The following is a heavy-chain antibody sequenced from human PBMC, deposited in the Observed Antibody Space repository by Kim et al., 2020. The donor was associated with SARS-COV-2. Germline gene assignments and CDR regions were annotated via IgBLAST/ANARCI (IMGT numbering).Heavy chain of an antibody. V-gene: IGHV3-30*03. J-gene: IGHJ4*02. D-gene: IGHD1-26*01. CDR3: ATLNSGSYYGTFDY. Sequence: DPVKARLTISRDKSKNTLYLQMNSVRAEDTAVYYCATLNSGSYYGTFDYWGQGTLVTVSS.